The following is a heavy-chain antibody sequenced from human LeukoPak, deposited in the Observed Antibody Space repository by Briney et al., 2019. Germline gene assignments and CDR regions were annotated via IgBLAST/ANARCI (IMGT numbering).Heavy chain of an antibody. V-gene: IGHV1-69*13. CDR1: GGTFSSYA. CDR2: IIPIFGTA. CDR3: ARGVDIVVVPAATPFDY. D-gene: IGHD2-2*01. J-gene: IGHJ4*02. Sequence: SVKVSCKASGGTFSSYAISWVRQAPGQGLEWMGGIIPIFGTANYAQKFQGRVTITADESTSTAHMELSSLRSEDTAVYYCARGVDIVVVPAATPFDYWGQGTLVTVSS.